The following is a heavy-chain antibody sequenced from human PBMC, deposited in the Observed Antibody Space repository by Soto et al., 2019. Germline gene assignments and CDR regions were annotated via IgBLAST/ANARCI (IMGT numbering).Heavy chain of an antibody. V-gene: IGHV4-39*01. Sequence: TVSLTCSVSFASFSSNSYHWGWIRQPPGKGPEWIGSISYTGTTYYSPSLKSRVTISADTSKKQFSLKLDSATAADTAVYYCARLVVVAPVANVWGQGTLVTVSS. CDR1: FASFSSNSYH. CDR2: ISYTGTT. D-gene: IGHD2-15*01. CDR3: ARLVVVAPVANV. J-gene: IGHJ4*02.